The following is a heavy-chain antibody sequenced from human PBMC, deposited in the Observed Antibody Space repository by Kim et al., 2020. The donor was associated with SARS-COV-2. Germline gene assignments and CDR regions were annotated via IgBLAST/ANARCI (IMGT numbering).Heavy chain of an antibody. CDR3: TTGGYEWQWLVQQYYFDY. CDR2: IKSKTDGGTT. J-gene: IGHJ4*02. Sequence: GGSLRLSCAASGFTFSNAWMSWVRQAPGKGLEWVGRIKSKTDGGTTDYAAPVKGRFTISRDDSKNTLYLQMNSLKTEDTAVYYCTTGGYEWQWLVQQYYFDYWGQGTLVTVSS. V-gene: IGHV3-15*01. D-gene: IGHD6-19*01. CDR1: GFTFSNAW.